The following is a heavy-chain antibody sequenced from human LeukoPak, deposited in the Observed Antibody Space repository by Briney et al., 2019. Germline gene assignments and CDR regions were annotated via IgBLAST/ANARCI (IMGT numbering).Heavy chain of an antibody. D-gene: IGHD3-22*01. CDR1: GCSISSYY. CDR2: IYYSGST. Sequence: SETLSLTCTVSGCSISSYYWSWVRQPPGKGLEWISYIYYSGSTNYNPSLKSRGFISVDTSNKQFSLKLSSVTAADAAAYYCASTTSQYHHDRSAYSSASAIWGQATMVTASS. J-gene: IGHJ3*02. V-gene: IGHV4-59*01. CDR3: ASTTSQYHHDRSAYSSASAI.